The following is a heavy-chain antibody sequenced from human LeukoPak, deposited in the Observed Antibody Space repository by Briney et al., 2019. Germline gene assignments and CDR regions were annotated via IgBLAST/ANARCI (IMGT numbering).Heavy chain of an antibody. D-gene: IGHD2-8*02. J-gene: IGHJ4*02. CDR2: ISSSSDYT. CDR1: GFTFSDYY. V-gene: IGHV3-11*05. CDR3: ARDPPGDGGVTLDY. Sequence: GGSLRLSCAASGFTFSDYYMNWIRQAPGKGLEWISYISSSSDYTTYADSVKGRFTISRDNSKNSLYLQMHSLRAEDSAVYYCARDPPGDGGVTLDYWGQGTLVTVSS.